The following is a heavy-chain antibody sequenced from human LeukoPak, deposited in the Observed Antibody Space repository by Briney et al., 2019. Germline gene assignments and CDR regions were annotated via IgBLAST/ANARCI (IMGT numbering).Heavy chain of an antibody. D-gene: IGHD3-16*01. CDR1: GGSFSGYY. Sequence: PSETLSLTCAVYGGSFSGYYWSWIRQPPGKGLEWIGYIYYSGSTNYNPSLKSRVTISVDTSKNQFSLKLSSVTAADTAVYYCARDTRGEGWNAFDIWGQGTMVTVSS. CDR2: IYYSGST. CDR3: ARDTRGEGWNAFDI. V-gene: IGHV4-59*01. J-gene: IGHJ3*02.